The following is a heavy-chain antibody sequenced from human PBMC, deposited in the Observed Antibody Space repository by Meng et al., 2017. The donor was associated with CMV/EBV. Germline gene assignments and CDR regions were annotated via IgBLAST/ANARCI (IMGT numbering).Heavy chain of an antibody. D-gene: IGHD1-14*01. CDR1: EFRFDDYG. CDR3: VREPRGGPSNHYYGIDV. Sequence: GESLKISCTPSEFRFDDYGVSWVRRAPGKRLEWVSFIARKADGGVTEYAASVKGRFTISRDDSKSIAYLQMDSLKTDDTAVYFCVREPRGGPSNHYYGIDVWGRGTTVTVSS. J-gene: IGHJ6*02. V-gene: IGHV3-49*04. CDR2: IARKADGGVT.